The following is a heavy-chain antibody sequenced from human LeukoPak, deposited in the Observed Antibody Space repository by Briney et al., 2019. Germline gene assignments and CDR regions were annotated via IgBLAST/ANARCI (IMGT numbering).Heavy chain of an antibody. J-gene: IGHJ4*02. V-gene: IGHV1-2*02. CDR1: GYTFTGYY. CDR3: ARGLPEFNWNYHDY. Sequence: GASVKVSCKASGYTFTGYYMHWVRQAPGQGLEWMGWINPNSGGTNYAQKFQGRVTMTRDTSISTAYMELSRLRSDDTAVYYCARGLPEFNWNYHDYWGQGTLVTVSS. CDR2: INPNSGGT. D-gene: IGHD1-1*01.